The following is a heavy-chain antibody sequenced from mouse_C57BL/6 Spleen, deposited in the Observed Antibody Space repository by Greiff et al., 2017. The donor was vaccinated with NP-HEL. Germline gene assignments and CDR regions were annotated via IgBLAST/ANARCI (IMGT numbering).Heavy chain of an antibody. D-gene: IGHD1-1*01. Sequence: VQLKQSGPELVKPGDSVKISCKASGYSFTGYFMNWVMQSHGKSLEWIGRINPYNGDTFYNQKFKGKATLTVDKSSSTAHMELRSLTSEDSAVYYCARRGGSSSYAMDYWGQGTSVTVSS. CDR1: GYSFTGYF. V-gene: IGHV1-20*01. CDR2: INPYNGDT. J-gene: IGHJ4*01. CDR3: ARRGGSSSYAMDY.